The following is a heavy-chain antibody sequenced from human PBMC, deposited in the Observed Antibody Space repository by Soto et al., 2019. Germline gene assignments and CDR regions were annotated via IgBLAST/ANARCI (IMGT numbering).Heavy chain of an antibody. V-gene: IGHV3-74*01. J-gene: IGHJ6*02. CDR3: ARGEGPVGASYYYYGMDV. CDR1: GFTFSSYW. CDR2: INSDGSST. D-gene: IGHD1-26*01. Sequence: GGSLRLSCAASGFTFSSYWMHWVRQAPGKGLVWVSRINSDGSSTSYADSVKGRFTISRDNAKNTLYLQMNSLRAEDTAVYYCARGEGPVGASYYYYGMDVWGQGTTVTVSS.